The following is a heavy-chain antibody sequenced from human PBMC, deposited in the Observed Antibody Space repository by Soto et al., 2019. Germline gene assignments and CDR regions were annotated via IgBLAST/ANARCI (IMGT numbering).Heavy chain of an antibody. Sequence: GGSLRLSCAASGFTFSSYSMNWVRQAPGKGLEWVSSMSSSSSYIYYADSVKGRFTISRDNAKNSLYLQMNSLRAEDTAVYYCARGDYDSSGYYYFCDYWGQGTLVTVSS. CDR2: MSSSSSYI. V-gene: IGHV3-21*01. J-gene: IGHJ4*02. D-gene: IGHD3-22*01. CDR3: ARGDYDSSGYYYFCDY. CDR1: GFTFSSYS.